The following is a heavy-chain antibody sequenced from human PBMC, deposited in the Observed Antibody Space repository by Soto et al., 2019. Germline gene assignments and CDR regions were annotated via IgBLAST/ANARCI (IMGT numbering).Heavy chain of an antibody. CDR1: GFTFSDYY. J-gene: IGHJ4*02. D-gene: IGHD2-2*01. CDR2: ISSSGSTI. CDR3: ARETARYCSSTSCYVDY. Sequence: GGSLRLSCAASGFTFSDYYMSWIRQAPGKGLEWVSYISSSGSTIYYADSVKGRFTVSRDNAKNSLYLQMNSLRAEDTAVYYCARETARYCSSTSCYVDYWGQGTLVTVSS. V-gene: IGHV3-11*01.